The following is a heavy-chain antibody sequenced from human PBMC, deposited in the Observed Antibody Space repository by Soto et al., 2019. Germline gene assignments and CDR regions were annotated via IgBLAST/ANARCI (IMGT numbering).Heavy chain of an antibody. V-gene: IGHV4-4*07. D-gene: IGHD3-22*01. CDR1: GGSIISYY. Sequence: SETLSLTCTVSGGSIISYYWSCIRHPAWKGLEWIGRIYTSGSTNYNPSLKSRVTMSVDTSKNQFSLKLSSVTAADTAVYYCARVPHYYDSSGFDPWGQGTLVTVSS. CDR3: ARVPHYYDSSGFDP. J-gene: IGHJ5*02. CDR2: IYTSGST.